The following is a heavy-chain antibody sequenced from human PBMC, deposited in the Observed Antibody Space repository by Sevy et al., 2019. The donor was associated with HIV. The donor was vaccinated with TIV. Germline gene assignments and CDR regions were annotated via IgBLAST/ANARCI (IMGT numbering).Heavy chain of an antibody. J-gene: IGHJ6*03. CDR3: ARGQREKYYYDSSGYFYYYYYMDV. D-gene: IGHD3-22*01. CDR2: IGTAGDP. V-gene: IGHV3-13*05. CDR1: GFTFSSYD. Sequence: GGSLRLSCAASGFTFSSYDMHWVRQATGKGLEWVSAIGTAGDPYYPGSVKGRFTISRENAKNSLYLQMNSPRAGDTAVYYCARGQREKYYYDSSGYFYYYYYMDVWGKGTTVTVSS.